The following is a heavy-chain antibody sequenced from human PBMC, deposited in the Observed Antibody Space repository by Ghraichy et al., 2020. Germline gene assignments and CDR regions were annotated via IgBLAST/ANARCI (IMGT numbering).Heavy chain of an antibody. Sequence: GGSLRLSCAASGFSFSNYWMTWVRQAPGKGLEWVANIKGDGSEKNYVDSVKGRFIISRDNAKDSLYLQMSSLRDDDTGVYYCMGPPPWVGGQMTFDIWGQGTMVTGSS. V-gene: IGHV3-7*03. CDR1: GFSFSNYW. D-gene: IGHD2-15*01. J-gene: IGHJ3*02. CDR3: MGPPPWVGGQMTFDI. CDR2: IKGDGSEK.